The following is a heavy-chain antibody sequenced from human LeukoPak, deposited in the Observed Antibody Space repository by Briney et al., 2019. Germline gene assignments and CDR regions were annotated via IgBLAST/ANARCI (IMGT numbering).Heavy chain of an antibody. CDR1: GGSVSSGNYY. D-gene: IGHD3-22*01. CDR3: ARDPSGYFNY. V-gene: IGHV4-61*01. Sequence: PSETLSLTCTVSGGSVSSGNYYWSWIRHPPGKGLEWIGYIYYSGDTNYNPSLKGRVTISVDTSKNQVSLKLSSATAADTAVYYCARDPSGYFNYWGQGTLVTVSS. CDR2: IYYSGDT. J-gene: IGHJ4*02.